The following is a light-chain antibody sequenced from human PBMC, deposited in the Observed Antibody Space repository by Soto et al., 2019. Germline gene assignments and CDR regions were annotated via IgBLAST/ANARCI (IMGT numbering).Light chain of an antibody. CDR3: SSYTRSSTVV. CDR1: SSDVGGYNY. V-gene: IGLV2-14*03. Sequence: QSALTQPASVSGSPGQSITISCTGISSDVGGYNYVSWYQQHPGKAPKLMIYHVSYRPSGVSNRFSGSKSDDTASLTISGLQAEDEADYYCSSYTRSSTVVFGGGTKLTVL. J-gene: IGLJ2*01. CDR2: HVS.